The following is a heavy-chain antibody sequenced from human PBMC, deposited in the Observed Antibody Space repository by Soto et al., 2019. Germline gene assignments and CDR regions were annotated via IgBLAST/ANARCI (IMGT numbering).Heavy chain of an antibody. CDR3: ARGMVRGVYYFDY. D-gene: IGHD3-10*01. J-gene: IGHJ4*02. CDR1: GGSISGYY. V-gene: IGHV4-59*01. CDR2: IYYSVST. Sequence: SETLSLTCTVSGGSISGYYWSWIRQPPGKGLEWIGYIYYSVSTNYNPSLKSRVTISVDTSKNQFSLKLSSVTAADTAVYYCARGMVRGVYYFDYWGQGTLVTVSS.